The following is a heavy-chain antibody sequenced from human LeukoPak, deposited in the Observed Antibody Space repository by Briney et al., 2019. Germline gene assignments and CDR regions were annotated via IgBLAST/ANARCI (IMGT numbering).Heavy chain of an antibody. V-gene: IGHV4-61*02. D-gene: IGHD2-21*01. CDR2: IYTTGAT. J-gene: IGHJ4*02. CDR3: ARDRGGAYTFDD. CDR1: GYSINSGYF. Sequence: SETLSLACNVSGYSINSGYFWGWIRQPAGKALEWIGRIYTTGATNYNPSLKGRVTISVDTSNNQFSLNLSSVTAADTAMYYCARDRGGAYTFDDWGQGTLVTVSS.